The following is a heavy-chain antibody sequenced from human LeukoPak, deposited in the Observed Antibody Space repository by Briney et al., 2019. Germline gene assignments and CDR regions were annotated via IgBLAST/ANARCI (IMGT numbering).Heavy chain of an antibody. CDR1: GGSISSGGYS. CDR3: ARAAYYYDSSGYCDY. J-gene: IGHJ4*02. V-gene: IGHV4-31*03. D-gene: IGHD3-22*01. CDR2: IYYSGST. Sequence: SETLSRTCTVSGGSISSGGYSWSWIRQHPGKGLEWIGYIYYSGSTYYNPSLKSRVTISVDTSKNQFSLKLSSVTAADTAVYYCARAAYYYDSSGYCDYWGQGTLVTVSS.